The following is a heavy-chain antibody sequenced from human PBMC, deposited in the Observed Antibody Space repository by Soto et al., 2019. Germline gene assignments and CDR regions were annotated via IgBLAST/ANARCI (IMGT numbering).Heavy chain of an antibody. CDR3: AGGIAARPLGY. D-gene: IGHD6-6*01. CDR2: IYHSGST. V-gene: IGHV4-30-2*01. Sequence: QLQLQESGSGLVKPSQTLSLTCAVSGGSISSGGSFWSWIRQPPGQGLEWIGYIYHSGSTYYNPSLKSRVTISVDRSKNQFYLKLSSVTAADTAVYYCAGGIAARPLGYWGQGTLVTVSS. J-gene: IGHJ4*02. CDR1: GGSISSGGSF.